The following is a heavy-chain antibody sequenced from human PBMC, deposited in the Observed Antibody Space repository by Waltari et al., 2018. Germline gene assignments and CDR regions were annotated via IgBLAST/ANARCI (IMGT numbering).Heavy chain of an antibody. CDR2: INHSGST. D-gene: IGHD3-3*01. J-gene: IGHJ4*02. V-gene: IGHV4-34*01. CDR3: ARGDFWSGSYDY. Sequence: QVQLQQWGAGLLKPSETLSLTCAVYGGSFSGYYWSWIRQPPGKGLEWIGEINHSGSTNYNPSLKSRVTISVDTSKNQFSLKLSSVTAADTAVYYCARGDFWSGSYDYWGQGTLVTVSS. CDR1: GGSFSGYY.